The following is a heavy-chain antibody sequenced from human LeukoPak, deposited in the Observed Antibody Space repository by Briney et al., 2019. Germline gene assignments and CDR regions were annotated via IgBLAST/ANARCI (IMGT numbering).Heavy chain of an antibody. CDR1: GFTFSSYG. CDR3: ARGIVGYYPDYFDY. D-gene: IGHD1-26*01. V-gene: IGHV3-33*01. CDR2: IWNDGTNK. Sequence: GGSLRLSCAASGFTFSSYGMHWLRQAPGKGLEWVAVIWNDGTNKYYADSVKGRFTISRDNSKNTLYLQMNSLRAEDTAVYYCARGIVGYYPDYFDYWGQGALVTVSS. J-gene: IGHJ4*02.